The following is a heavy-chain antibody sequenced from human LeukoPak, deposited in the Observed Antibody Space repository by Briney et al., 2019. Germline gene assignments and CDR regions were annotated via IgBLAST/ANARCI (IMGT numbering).Heavy chain of an antibody. D-gene: IGHD4-11*01. CDR1: GFTISSKF. CDR3: VRDAPYNYFDY. Sequence: GGSLRLSCAASGFTISSKFMSWVRQAPGKGLEWVSVIYSGGDIYYADSVKGRFTISRDESKNMLYLQMNRLRAEDTAVYYCVRDAPYNYFDYWGQGSLVTVSS. CDR2: IYSGGDI. V-gene: IGHV3-66*01. J-gene: IGHJ4*02.